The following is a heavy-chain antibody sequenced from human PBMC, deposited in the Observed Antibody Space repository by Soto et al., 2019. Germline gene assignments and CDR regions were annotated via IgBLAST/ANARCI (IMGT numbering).Heavy chain of an antibody. CDR1: GASISSYY. J-gene: IGHJ5*02. CDR2: IYYSGST. Sequence: PSETLSLTCTVSGASISSYYWSWIRQPPGKGLEWIGYIYYSGSTNYNPSLKSRVTISVDTSKNQFSLKLSSVTAADTAVYYCARGIAFGSGSYYNRWFDPWGQGTLVTVS. V-gene: IGHV4-59*01. CDR3: ARGIAFGSGSYYNRWFDP. D-gene: IGHD3-10*01.